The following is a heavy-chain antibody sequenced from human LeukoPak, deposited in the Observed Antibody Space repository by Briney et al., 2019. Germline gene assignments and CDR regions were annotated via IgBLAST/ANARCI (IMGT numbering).Heavy chain of an antibody. V-gene: IGHV4-34*01. CDR3: ARVYGDYPPAEYYYYGMDV. CDR1: GGSFSGYY. D-gene: IGHD4-17*01. Sequence: PSETLSLTCAVYGGSFSGYYWSWIRQPPGKGLEWIGEINHSGSTNYNPSLKSRVTISVDTSKNQFSLKLSSVTAADTAVYYCARVYGDYPPAEYYYYGMDVWGQGTTVTVSS. CDR2: INHSGST. J-gene: IGHJ6*02.